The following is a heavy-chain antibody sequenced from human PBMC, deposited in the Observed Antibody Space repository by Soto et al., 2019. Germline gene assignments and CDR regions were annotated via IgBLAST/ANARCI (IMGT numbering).Heavy chain of an antibody. J-gene: IGHJ3*02. CDR1: GFSFTSYW. D-gene: IGHD3-3*01. Sequence: GESLKISCTGSGFSFTSYWIGWVRQVPGKGLECMGIIYPRDSDTRYNPSFQGHVTISVDESINNAYLQWSSLKTSDTAMYHCARTGVADAFEIWGQGTMVTVSS. CDR2: IYPRDSDT. CDR3: ARTGVADAFEI. V-gene: IGHV5-51*01.